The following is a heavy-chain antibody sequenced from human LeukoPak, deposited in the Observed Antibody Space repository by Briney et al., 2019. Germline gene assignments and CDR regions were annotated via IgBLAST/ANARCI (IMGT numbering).Heavy chain of an antibody. V-gene: IGHV3-7*01. J-gene: IGHJ4*02. D-gene: IGHD1-1*01. CDR3: ARSGITHASDY. CDR2: LNEHGTDT. Sequence: GGSLRLSCSASGFPFGAFWMTWFRQPPGKGLEWVANLNEHGTDTFYADSVRGRFTISRDNAKNSLFLQMESLRVDDTAVYFCARSGITHASDYWGQGILVTVSS. CDR1: GFPFGAFW.